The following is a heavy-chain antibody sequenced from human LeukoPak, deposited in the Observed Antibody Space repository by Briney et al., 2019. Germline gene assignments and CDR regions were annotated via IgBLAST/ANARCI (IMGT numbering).Heavy chain of an antibody. J-gene: IGHJ4*02. D-gene: IGHD6-6*01. CDR1: GGSISSGDYY. V-gene: IGHV4-30-4*08. Sequence: PSETLSLTCTVSGGSISSGDYYWSWIRQPPGKGLEWIGYIYYSGSTYYNPSLKSRVTISVDTSKNQFSLKLSSVTAADTAVYYCARASSSSGDYFDYWGQGTLVTVSS. CDR3: ARASSSSGDYFDY. CDR2: IYYSGST.